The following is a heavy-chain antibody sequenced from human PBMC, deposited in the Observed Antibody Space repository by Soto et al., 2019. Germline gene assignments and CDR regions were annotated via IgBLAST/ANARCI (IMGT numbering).Heavy chain of an antibody. V-gene: IGHV4-30-4*01. CDR2: IYYSGST. J-gene: IGHJ4*02. D-gene: IGHD2-2*01. CDR1: GDSISSGDYY. Sequence: QVQLQESGPRLVKPSQTLSLTCTVSGDSISSGDYYWSWIRQSPGKGLEWIGHIYYSGSTYYNPALKSRVTISVDTSKNQISLKLSSVTAADTAVYHCARSRYCSSTSCFTLGDYFDSWGQGTLVTVSS. CDR3: ARSRYCSSTSCFTLGDYFDS.